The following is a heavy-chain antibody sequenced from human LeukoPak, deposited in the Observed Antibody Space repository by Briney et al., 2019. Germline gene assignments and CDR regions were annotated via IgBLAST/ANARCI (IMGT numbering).Heavy chain of an antibody. V-gene: IGHV3-7*01. CDR3: AWYGVTHGLDV. CDR2: ISQDRSDK. D-gene: IGHD3-10*01. Sequence: TGGSLRLSCAASGFSLSNHWMSWVRQAPGKGLEWVANISQDRSDKYYVDSVMGRFTISKDNAKNSVYLQMNSLRPEDTAIYYCAWYGVTHGLDVWGQGTTVTVSS. J-gene: IGHJ6*02. CDR1: GFSLSNHW.